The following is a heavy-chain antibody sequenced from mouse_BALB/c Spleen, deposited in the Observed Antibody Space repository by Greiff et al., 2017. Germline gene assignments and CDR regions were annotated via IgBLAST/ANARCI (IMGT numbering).Heavy chain of an antibody. CDR1: GYTFTSYW. J-gene: IGHJ4*01. CDR2: INPSTGYT. V-gene: IGHV1-7*01. CDR3: ARARGSYGNYYAMDY. Sequence: QVQLQQSGAELAKPGASVKMSCKASGYTFTSYWMHWVKQRPGQGLEWIGYINPSTGYTEYNQKFKDKATLTADKSSSTAYMQLSSLTSEDSAVYYCARARGSYGNYYAMDYWGQGTSVTVSS. D-gene: IGHD2-1*01.